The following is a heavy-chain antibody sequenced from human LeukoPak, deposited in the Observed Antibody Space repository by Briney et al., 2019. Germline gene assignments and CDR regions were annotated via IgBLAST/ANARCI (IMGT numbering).Heavy chain of an antibody. CDR1: GGSFSGHY. V-gene: IGHV4-34*01. CDR3: ARHPSYGSGSSRFDY. D-gene: IGHD3-10*01. Sequence: SETLSLTCAVYGGSFSGHYWSWIRQPPGKGLEWIGEINHSGSTNYNPSLKSRVTISVDTSKNQFSLKLSSVTAADTAVYYCARHPSYGSGSSRFDYWGQGTLVTVSS. J-gene: IGHJ4*02. CDR2: INHSGST.